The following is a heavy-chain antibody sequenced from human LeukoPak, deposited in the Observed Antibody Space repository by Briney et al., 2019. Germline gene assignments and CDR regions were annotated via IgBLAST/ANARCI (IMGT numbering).Heavy chain of an antibody. V-gene: IGHV4-39*01. Sequence: KTSETLSLTCTVSGGSISSSSYYWGWIRQPPGKGLEWIGSIYYSGSTYYNPSLKSRVTISVDTSKNQFSLKLSSVIAADTAVYFCARGPYSYDSSGAFDIWGQGTMVTVSS. CDR3: ARGPYSYDSSGAFDI. J-gene: IGHJ3*02. D-gene: IGHD3-22*01. CDR1: GGSISSSSYY. CDR2: IYYSGST.